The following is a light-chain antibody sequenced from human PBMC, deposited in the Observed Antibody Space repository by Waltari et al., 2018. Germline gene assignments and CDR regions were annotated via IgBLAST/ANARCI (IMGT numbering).Light chain of an antibody. CDR1: ALPKKY. CDR2: EDS. Sequence: SYELTQSPSVSVSPGQTARITCSGDALPKKYDYWYRQKSGQAPVQVIYEDSKRPSGIPERFSGSSSGTMATLTISGAQVEDEGDYYCYSTDSTGNESVFGAGTRLTVL. J-gene: IGLJ2*01. CDR3: YSTDSTGNESV. V-gene: IGLV3-10*01.